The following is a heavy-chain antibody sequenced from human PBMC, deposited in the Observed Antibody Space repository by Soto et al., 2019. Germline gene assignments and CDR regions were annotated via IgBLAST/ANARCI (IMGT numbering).Heavy chain of an antibody. CDR1: GFSFSTYG. Sequence: EVQLLESGGGLVQPGGSLRLSCAVSGFSFSTYGVPWVRQAPGKGLEWVSGVSGGSGVTHYADSVKGRFTITGDNSKNTVYLHMNSLRVEDTAVYYCAKWTGYGDYWGQGTLVTVSS. J-gene: IGHJ4*02. CDR3: AKWTGYGDY. CDR2: VSGGSGVT. D-gene: IGHD5-12*01. V-gene: IGHV3-23*01.